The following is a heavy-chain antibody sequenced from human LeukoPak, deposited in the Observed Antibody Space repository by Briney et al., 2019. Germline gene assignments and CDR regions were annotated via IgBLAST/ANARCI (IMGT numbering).Heavy chain of an antibody. J-gene: IGHJ3*02. V-gene: IGHV4-59*01. D-gene: IGHD6-19*01. Sequence: GTLRLSCAASGFTFSSYGMSWVRQSPGKGLEWIGYVHYSGSNYNPSLKSRVTISLDTSKSQFSLNLSSVTAADTATYYCARVMWINQWQSESDAFDIWGQGTKVTVSS. CDR1: GFTFSSYG. CDR3: ARVMWINQWQSESDAFDI. CDR2: VHYSGS.